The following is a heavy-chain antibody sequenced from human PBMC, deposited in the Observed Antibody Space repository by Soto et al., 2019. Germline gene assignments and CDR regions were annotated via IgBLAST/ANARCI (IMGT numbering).Heavy chain of an antibody. J-gene: IGHJ6*02. D-gene: IGHD3-10*02. V-gene: IGHV4-39*07. Sequence: SETLSLTSTVSGGYISSSSYYWGWIRQPPGKGLEWIGSIYYSGSTYYNPSLKSRVTISVDTSKNQFSLKLSSVTAADTAVYYCASVRGGYYYAMDVWGQGTTVTVSS. CDR3: ASVRGGYYYAMDV. CDR1: GGYISSSSYY. CDR2: IYYSGST.